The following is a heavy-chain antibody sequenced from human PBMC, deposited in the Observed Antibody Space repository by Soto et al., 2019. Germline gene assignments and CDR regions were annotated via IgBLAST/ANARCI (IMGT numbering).Heavy chain of an antibody. CDR1: GFSLSTSGVG. CDR2: IYWDDDK. CDR3: ARNVLRFLEWAYDALDI. Sequence: QITLKESGPTLVKPTQTLTLTCTFSGFSLSTSGVGVGWIRQPPGKALEWLALIYWDDDKRYSPSLKSRLTITKDTSKNQVVLTMTNMDPVDTATYYCARNVLRFLEWAYDALDIWGQGTMVTVSS. D-gene: IGHD3-3*01. J-gene: IGHJ3*02. V-gene: IGHV2-5*02.